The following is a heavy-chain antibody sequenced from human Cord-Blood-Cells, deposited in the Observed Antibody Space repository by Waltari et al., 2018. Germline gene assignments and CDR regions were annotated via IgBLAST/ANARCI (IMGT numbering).Heavy chain of an antibody. CDR1: GYTFTSYA. CDR2: INAGNGNT. V-gene: IGHV1-3*01. D-gene: IGHD6-6*01. Sequence: QVQLVQSGAEVKKPGASVKVSCKASGYTFTSYAMHSVRPAPGQRLEWMGWINAGNGNTKYSQKFQGRVTITRDTSASTAYMELSSLRSEDTAVYYCAREASIASNWFDPWGQGTLVTVSS. CDR3: AREASIASNWFDP. J-gene: IGHJ5*02.